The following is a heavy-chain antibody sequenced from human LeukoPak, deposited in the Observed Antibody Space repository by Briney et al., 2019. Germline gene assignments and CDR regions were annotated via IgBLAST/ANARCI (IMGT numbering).Heavy chain of an antibody. J-gene: IGHJ4*02. CDR2: INPNFRRA. V-gene: IGHV1-69*05. D-gene: IGHD1-26*01. Sequence: SVKVSCQASGGTLKSYAMSWGRQAPGKGGGEMGGINPNFRRANDAQKFQRRVTITTAESTSTAYMELSSLRSEDTAVYYCARVRTGVGAAVWCYFDYWGQGTLVTVSS. CDR1: GGTLKSYA. CDR3: ARVRTGVGAAVWCYFDY.